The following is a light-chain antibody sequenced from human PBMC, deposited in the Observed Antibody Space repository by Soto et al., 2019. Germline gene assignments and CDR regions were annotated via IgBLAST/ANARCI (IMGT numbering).Light chain of an antibody. CDR1: QSISSY. Sequence: DIQMTQSPSSLSASVGDRVTITCRASQSISSYLNWYQQKPGKAPKLLIYAASSLQSGVPSRFSGIGSGTDFTLTISSLQPEDFATYYCQQSYSTPLTFGGGPMVEIK. CDR3: QQSYSTPLT. V-gene: IGKV1-39*01. CDR2: AAS. J-gene: IGKJ4*01.